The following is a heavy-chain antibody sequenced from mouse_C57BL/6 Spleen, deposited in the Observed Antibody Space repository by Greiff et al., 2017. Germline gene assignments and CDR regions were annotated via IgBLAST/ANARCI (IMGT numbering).Heavy chain of an antibody. CDR2: ISSGSSTI. J-gene: IGHJ4*01. Sequence: EVMLVESGGGLVKPGGSLKLSCAASGFTFSDYGMHWVRQAPEKGLEWVAYISSGSSTIYYAATVKGRFTISRDNAKNTLFLQMTSLRSEDTAMYYCARNGAYYAMDYWGQGTSVTVSS. CDR3: ARNGAYYAMDY. V-gene: IGHV5-17*01. CDR1: GFTFSDYG.